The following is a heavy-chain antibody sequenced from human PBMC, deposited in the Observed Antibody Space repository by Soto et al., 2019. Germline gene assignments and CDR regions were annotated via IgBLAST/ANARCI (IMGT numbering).Heavy chain of an antibody. J-gene: IGHJ4*02. CDR1: GFTFDSYA. V-gene: IGHV3-23*01. Sequence: EVQLLESGGGLVQPGGSLRLSCATDGFTFDSYAMHWVRQAPGKGLEWVSSLSGSGYQTYYADSVKGRLTISRDRSKNAVYLKMKSMRAENTAVYFCAKDRCTVIGVVVALEDWGRGTRVTVAS. D-gene: IGHD3-3*01. CDR2: LSGSGYQT. CDR3: AKDRCTVIGVVVALED.